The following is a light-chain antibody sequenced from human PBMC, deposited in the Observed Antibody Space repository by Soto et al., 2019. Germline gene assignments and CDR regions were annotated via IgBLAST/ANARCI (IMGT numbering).Light chain of an antibody. V-gene: IGLV2-14*01. CDR3: SSYTSRGTRV. J-gene: IGLJ3*02. Sequence: QSALTQPASVSGSPGQSISISCTGTSSDVGGYNFVSWYQQHPGKVPKLMIYEVSNRPSGVSNRFSGSKSGNTASLTIAGLQAEDGADYYCSSYTSRGTRVFGGGTKLTVL. CDR1: SSDVGGYNF. CDR2: EVS.